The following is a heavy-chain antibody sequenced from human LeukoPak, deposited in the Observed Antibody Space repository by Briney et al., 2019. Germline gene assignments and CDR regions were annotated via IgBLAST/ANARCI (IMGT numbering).Heavy chain of an antibody. Sequence: SETLSLTCTVSGGSISSYYWSWIRQPPGKGLEWIGYIYYSGSTNYNPSLKSRVTISVDTSKNQFSLKLSSVTAADTAVYYCARDQGGDDFDYFDYWGQGTLVTVSS. CDR1: GGSISSYY. D-gene: IGHD5-24*01. V-gene: IGHV4-59*01. J-gene: IGHJ4*02. CDR2: IYYSGST. CDR3: ARDQGGDDFDYFDY.